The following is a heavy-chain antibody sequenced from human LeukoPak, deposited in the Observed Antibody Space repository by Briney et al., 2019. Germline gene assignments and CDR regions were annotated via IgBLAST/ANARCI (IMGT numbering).Heavy chain of an antibody. Sequence: SETLSLTCTVSDGSISSYYWSWIRQPAGKGLEWIGRIYTTGSTNYNPSLKSRVTLSVDTSKNQFSLKLTSVTAADTAVYYCARAFLDDYSDRNWFDPWGQGTLVTVSS. J-gene: IGHJ5*02. CDR1: DGSISSYY. CDR2: IYTTGST. V-gene: IGHV4-4*07. CDR3: ARAFLDDYSDRNWFDP. D-gene: IGHD4-11*01.